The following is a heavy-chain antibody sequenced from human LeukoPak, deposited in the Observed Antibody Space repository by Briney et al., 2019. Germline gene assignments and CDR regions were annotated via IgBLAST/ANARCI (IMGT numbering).Heavy chain of an antibody. CDR3: ARDLWPEDY. Sequence: GGSLRLSYAASGFIFSDYYMSWVRQAPGKGLEWVANIKQDGSAKYYVDSVKGRFTISRDNAKKSLHLQMNSLRVEDTAIYYCARDLWPEDYWGQGTLVTVSS. CDR1: GFIFSDYY. J-gene: IGHJ4*02. D-gene: IGHD3-10*01. V-gene: IGHV3-7*01. CDR2: IKQDGSAK.